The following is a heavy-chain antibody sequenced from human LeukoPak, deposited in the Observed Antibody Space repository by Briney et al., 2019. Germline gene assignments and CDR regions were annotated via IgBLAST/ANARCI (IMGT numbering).Heavy chain of an antibody. Sequence: SETLSLTCTVSGGSISSYYWSWVRQPAEKGLEWIGRIYTSGSTNYNTSLTSRGTMSVDTSKNQFSLKLSSVTAADTAVYYCASISTTNYYYMDVWGKGTTVTVSS. CDR2: IYTSGST. V-gene: IGHV4-4*07. CDR3: ASISTTNYYYMDV. CDR1: GGSISSYY. J-gene: IGHJ6*03. D-gene: IGHD4-17*01.